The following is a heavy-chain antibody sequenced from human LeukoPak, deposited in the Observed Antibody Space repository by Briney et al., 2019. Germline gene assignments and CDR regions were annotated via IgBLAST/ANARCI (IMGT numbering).Heavy chain of an antibody. J-gene: IGHJ4*02. CDR1: GGSFSGYY. V-gene: IGHV4-34*01. CDR3: ARHKRSYNIAASGTDY. CDR2: INHSGST. Sequence: PSETLSLTCAVYGGSFSGYYWSWIRQPPGKGREWIGEINHSGSTNYNPSLKSRVTISVDTSKNQFSLKLSSVTAGDTAVYYWARHKRSYNIAASGTDYWGRRTLVTVSS. D-gene: IGHD6-13*01.